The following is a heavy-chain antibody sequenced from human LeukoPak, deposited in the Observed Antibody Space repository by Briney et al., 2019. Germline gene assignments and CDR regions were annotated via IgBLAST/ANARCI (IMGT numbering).Heavy chain of an antibody. D-gene: IGHD6-25*01. J-gene: IGHJ4*02. CDR3: ARAPGSLAAEY. CDR1: GYIFTNYW. V-gene: IGHV5-51*01. CDR2: IYPGDSDT. Sequence: GESLKISCKGSGYIFTNYWIGWVRQMPRKGLEWVGIIYPGDSDTRYSPSFQGQVTISADKSISTAYLQWSSLKPSDTAMYYCARAPGSLAAEYWGQGTLVTVSS.